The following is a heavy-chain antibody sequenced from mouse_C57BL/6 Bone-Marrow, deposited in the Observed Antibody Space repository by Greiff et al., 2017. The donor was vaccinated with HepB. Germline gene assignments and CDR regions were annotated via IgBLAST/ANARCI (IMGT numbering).Heavy chain of an antibody. J-gene: IGHJ1*03. CDR3: ARALWYFDV. Sequence: EVKLVESGGGLVQSGRSLRLSCATSGFTFSDFYMEWVRQAPGKGLEWIAASRNKANDYTTEYSASVKGRFIVSRDTSQSILYLQMNALRAEDTAIYYCARALWYFDVWGTGTTVTVSS. CDR1: GFTFSDFY. V-gene: IGHV7-1*01. CDR2: SRNKANDYTT.